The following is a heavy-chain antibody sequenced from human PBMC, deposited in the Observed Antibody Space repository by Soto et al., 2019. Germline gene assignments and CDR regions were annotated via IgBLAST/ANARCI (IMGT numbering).Heavy chain of an antibody. V-gene: IGHV1-8*01. CDR2: MNPNSGNT. CDR1: GYTFTSYD. J-gene: IGHJ4*02. CDR3: AGPWNKQ. D-gene: IGHD1-1*01. Sequence: GPSVKVSCTASGYTFTSYDINWVRQATGQGLEWMGWMNPNSGNTGYAQKFQGRVTMTRDTSISTAYMELSSLRDEDTAVYYCAGPWNKQWGQGTPVTVSS.